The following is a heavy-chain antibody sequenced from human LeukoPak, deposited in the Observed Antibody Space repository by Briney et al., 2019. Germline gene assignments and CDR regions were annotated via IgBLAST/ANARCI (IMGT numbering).Heavy chain of an antibody. CDR2: INPNSGGT. CDR3: ARASGSSCYPEDY. V-gene: IGHV1-2*02. D-gene: IGHD6-13*01. J-gene: IGHJ4*02. Sequence: GASVKVSCKASGYTFTGYYMHWVRQAPGQGLEWVGWINPNSGGTNYAQKFQGRVTMTRDTSITTPYMELSRLRSDDTAVYYCARASGSSCYPEDYWGQGTLVTVSS. CDR1: GYTFTGYY.